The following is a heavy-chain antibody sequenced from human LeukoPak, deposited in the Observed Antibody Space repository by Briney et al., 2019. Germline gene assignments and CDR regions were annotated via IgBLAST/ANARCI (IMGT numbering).Heavy chain of an antibody. CDR1: GFTFSNAW. D-gene: IGHD2/OR15-2a*01. Sequence: GGSLRLSCAASGFTFSNAWMSWVRQAPGKGLEWVGRIKSKTDGGTTDYAAPVKGRFTISRDDSKNTLYLQMNGLKTEDTAVYYCTTDPLLLTRYYYYGMDVWGQGTTVTVSS. CDR3: TTDPLLLTRYYYYGMDV. CDR2: IKSKTDGGTT. V-gene: IGHV3-15*01. J-gene: IGHJ6*02.